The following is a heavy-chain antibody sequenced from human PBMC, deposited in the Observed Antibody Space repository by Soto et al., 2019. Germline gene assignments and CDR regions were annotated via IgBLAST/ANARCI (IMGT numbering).Heavy chain of an antibody. Sequence: ASVKVSCKASGYTFSTSAMHWVRQAPGQSLEWMGWLNGGTGQTRYSQKFQDRVIITRDTSASTGYMELSSLTSEDTAVYYCARGKGMEENYFYYGLDIWGQGTTVTVSS. J-gene: IGHJ6*02. CDR3: ARGKGMEENYFYYGLDI. D-gene: IGHD1-1*01. CDR1: GYTFSTSA. V-gene: IGHV1-3*01. CDR2: LNGGTGQT.